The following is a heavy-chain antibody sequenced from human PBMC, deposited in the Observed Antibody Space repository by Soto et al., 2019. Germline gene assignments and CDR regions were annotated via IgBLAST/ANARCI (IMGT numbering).Heavy chain of an antibody. V-gene: IGHV3-30*18. CDR1: GFTFSSYG. J-gene: IGHJ4*02. Sequence: GGSLRLSCAASGFTFSSYGMHWVRQAPGKGLEWVAVISYDGSNKYYADSVKGRFTVSRDNSKNTLYLQMNSLRAEDTAVYYCAKDMTGYLFDYWGQGTLVTVSS. CDR2: ISYDGSNK. D-gene: IGHD3-9*01. CDR3: AKDMTGYLFDY.